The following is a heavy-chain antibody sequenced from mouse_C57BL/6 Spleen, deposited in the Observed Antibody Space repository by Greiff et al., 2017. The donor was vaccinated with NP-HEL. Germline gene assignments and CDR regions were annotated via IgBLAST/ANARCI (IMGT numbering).Heavy chain of an antibody. CDR2: ISDGGSYT. V-gene: IGHV5-4*03. Sequence: EVKLQESGGGLVKPGGSLKLSCAASGFTFSSYAMSWVRQTPEKRLEWVATISDGGSYTYYPDNVKGRFTISRDNAKNNLYLQMSHLKSEDTAMYYCSRADYCCSSYWCFDVWGTGTTVTVSA. CDR1: GFTFSSYA. CDR3: SRADYCCSSYWCFDV. J-gene: IGHJ1*03. D-gene: IGHD1-1*01.